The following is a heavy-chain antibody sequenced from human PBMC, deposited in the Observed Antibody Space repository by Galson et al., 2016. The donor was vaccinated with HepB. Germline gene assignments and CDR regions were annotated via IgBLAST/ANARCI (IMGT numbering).Heavy chain of an antibody. V-gene: IGHV3-74*01. Sequence: LRLSCAASGFTFSSYWMHWVRQALGEGLVWVSRIRGDGGAPSYAGSVKGRFTISRDNAKNTLYLQMNSLRAEDTAVYYCARDHYGYNSMDYWGQGILVTVSS. CDR2: IRGDGGAP. CDR3: ARDHYGYNSMDY. J-gene: IGHJ4*02. CDR1: GFTFSSYW. D-gene: IGHD5-24*01.